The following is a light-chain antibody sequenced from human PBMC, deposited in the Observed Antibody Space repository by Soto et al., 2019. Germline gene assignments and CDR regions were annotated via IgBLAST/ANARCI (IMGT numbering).Light chain of an antibody. CDR1: SSNIGSNF. CDR2: RNI. V-gene: IGLV1-47*01. J-gene: IGLJ2*01. CDR3: ASWDDSLSGVV. Sequence: QSVLTQTPSASGTPGQRVTISCSGSSSNIGSNFVYLYQHLPGTAPKLLIYRNILRDSGVPDRFSASKSGTSASLAIGGLRSEDEGDYYCASWDDSLSGVVFGGGTKLTVL.